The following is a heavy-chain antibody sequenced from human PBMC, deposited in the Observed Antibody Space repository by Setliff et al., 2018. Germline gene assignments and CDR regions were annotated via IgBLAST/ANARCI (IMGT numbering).Heavy chain of an antibody. Sequence: SETLSLTCSVSGGSITSRGYYWGWIRQSPGKGLEWLGTIYYSGTTYYNSSLRSRVSISTDTSKKEFSLRLSSVTAADTDVYYCVKPTCAGAVSSPFAFWFESWGQGTLVTVSS. D-gene: IGHD3-3*01. CDR1: GGSITSRGYY. CDR3: VKPTCAGAVSSPFAFWFES. J-gene: IGHJ5*01. V-gene: IGHV4-39*01. CDR2: IYYSGTT.